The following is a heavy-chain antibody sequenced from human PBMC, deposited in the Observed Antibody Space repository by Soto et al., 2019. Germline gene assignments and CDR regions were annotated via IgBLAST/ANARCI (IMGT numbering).Heavy chain of an antibody. CDR3: ARGITGTPRGWFDP. Sequence: PSETLSLTCAVYGGSFSGYYWSWIRQPPGKGLEWIGEINHSGSTNYNPSLKSRVTISVDTSKNQFSLKLSSVTAADTAVYYCARGITGTPRGWFDPWGQGTLVTVSS. CDR2: INHSGST. CDR1: GGSFSGYY. D-gene: IGHD1-7*01. V-gene: IGHV4-34*01. J-gene: IGHJ5*02.